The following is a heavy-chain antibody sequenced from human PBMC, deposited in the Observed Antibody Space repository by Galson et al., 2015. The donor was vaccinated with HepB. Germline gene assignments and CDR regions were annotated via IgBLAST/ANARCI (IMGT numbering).Heavy chain of an antibody. CDR3: AKAPSIAAPIDYYGMDV. J-gene: IGHJ6*02. CDR1: GFTFSSYG. CDR2: ISYDGSNK. Sequence: SLRLSCAASGFTFSSYGMHWVRQAPGKGLEWVAVISYDGSNKYYADSVKGRFTISRDNSKNTLYLQMNSLRAEDTAVYYCAKAPSIAAPIDYYGMDVWGQGTTVTVSS. V-gene: IGHV3-30*18. D-gene: IGHD6-6*01.